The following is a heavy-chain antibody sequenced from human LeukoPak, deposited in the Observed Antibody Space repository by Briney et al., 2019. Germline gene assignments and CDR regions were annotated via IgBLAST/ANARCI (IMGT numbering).Heavy chain of an antibody. CDR2: FDPEDGET. D-gene: IGHD1-26*01. CDR3: ATASPRIVGASFSTYWYFDL. V-gene: IGHV1-24*01. Sequence: ASVTVSCKVSGYTLTELSMHWVRQAPGKGREGRGGFDPEDGETIYAQKFQGRVTMTEDTSTDTAYMELSSLRSEDTAVYYCATASPRIVGASFSTYWYFDLWGRGTLVTVSS. J-gene: IGHJ2*01. CDR1: GYTLTELS.